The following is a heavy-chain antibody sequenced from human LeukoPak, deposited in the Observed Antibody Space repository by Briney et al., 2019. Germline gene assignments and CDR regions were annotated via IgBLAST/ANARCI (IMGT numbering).Heavy chain of an antibody. CDR1: GFSFSTSE. D-gene: IGHD3-22*01. J-gene: IGHJ3*02. Sequence: GGSLRLSCVASGFSFSTSEMSWVRQGPGKGQEWLSYTCTTGSDIIYAESVKGRFTMSRDNAENSLFLQMNSLRAEDTAVYYCARETRDSSGFGAFDIWGRGTMVTVSS. V-gene: IGHV3-48*03. CDR2: TCTTGSDI. CDR3: ARETRDSSGFGAFDI.